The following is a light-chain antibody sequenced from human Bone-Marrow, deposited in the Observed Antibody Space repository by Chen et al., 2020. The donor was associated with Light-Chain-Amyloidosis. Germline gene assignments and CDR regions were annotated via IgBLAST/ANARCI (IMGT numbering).Light chain of an antibody. V-gene: IGLV3-25*02. CDR2: KDS. Sequence: SLDLTQPPAVSVSPGQTARITCSGGTLPMQYNYRYQRKPGQAPQLIIYKDSQRPSGIPERFSGSSSGTIDTLAIRGVQAEEEADYYCQSADSSDTYVIFGGGTNLTVL. CDR3: QSADSSDTYVI. J-gene: IGLJ2*01. CDR1: TLPMQY.